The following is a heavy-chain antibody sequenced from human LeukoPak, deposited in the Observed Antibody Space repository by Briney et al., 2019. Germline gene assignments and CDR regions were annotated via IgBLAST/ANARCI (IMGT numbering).Heavy chain of an antibody. J-gene: IGHJ4*02. CDR3: ARESYYYDSSGYSGY. D-gene: IGHD3-22*01. CDR2: ISSSGSTI. CDR1: GFTFSSYE. Sequence: GGSLGLSCAASGFTFSSYEMNWVRQAPGKGLEWVSYISSSGSTIYYADSVKGRFTISRDNAKNSLYLQMNSLRAEDTAVYYCARESYYYDSSGYSGYWGQGTLVTVSS. V-gene: IGHV3-48*03.